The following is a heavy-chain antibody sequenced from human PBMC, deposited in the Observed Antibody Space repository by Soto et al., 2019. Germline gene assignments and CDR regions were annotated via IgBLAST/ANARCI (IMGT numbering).Heavy chain of an antibody. Sequence: ASVKVSCKASGFTFTSSAVQWVRQARGQRLEWVGWIVVGSGNTNYAQRFQERVTITRDMSTSTAYMELSSLRSEDTAVYYCAAFSRGTYYYDTSGYSWFDPWGQG. CDR1: GFTFTSSA. CDR2: IVVGSGNT. J-gene: IGHJ5*02. CDR3: AAFSRGTYYYDTSGYSWFDP. V-gene: IGHV1-58*01. D-gene: IGHD3-22*01.